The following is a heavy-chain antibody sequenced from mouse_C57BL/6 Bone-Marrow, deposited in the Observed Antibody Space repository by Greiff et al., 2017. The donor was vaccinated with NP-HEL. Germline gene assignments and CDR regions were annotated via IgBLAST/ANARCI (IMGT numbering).Heavy chain of an antibody. Sequence: EVKLVESVAELVRPGASVKLSCTASGFNIKNTYMHWVKQRPEQGLEWIGRIDPANGNTKSAPKFQGKATITADTSSNTAYLQLSNLTSEDTAIYYCARRGGYYDYDGFAYWGQGTLVTVSA. D-gene: IGHD2-4*01. CDR2: IDPANGNT. CDR1: GFNIKNTY. V-gene: IGHV14-3*01. J-gene: IGHJ3*01. CDR3: ARRGGYYDYDGFAY.